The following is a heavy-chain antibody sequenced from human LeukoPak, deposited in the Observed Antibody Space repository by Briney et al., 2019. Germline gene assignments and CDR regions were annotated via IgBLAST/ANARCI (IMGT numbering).Heavy chain of an antibody. D-gene: IGHD3-9*01. Sequence: ASVKVSCKASGYTFTGYYMHWVRQAPGQGLEWMGWINPNSGGTNYAQKFQGRVTMTRDTSISTAYMELSRLRPDDTAVYYCAREAILTGKLDYWGQGTLVTVSS. V-gene: IGHV1-2*02. J-gene: IGHJ4*02. CDR2: INPNSGGT. CDR1: GYTFTGYY. CDR3: AREAILTGKLDY.